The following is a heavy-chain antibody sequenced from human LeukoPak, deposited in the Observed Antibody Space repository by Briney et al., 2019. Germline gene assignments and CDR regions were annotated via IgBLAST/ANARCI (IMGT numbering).Heavy chain of an antibody. D-gene: IGHD3-10*01. J-gene: IGHJ3*02. CDR3: ARGSGVLLWFGELEFDAFDI. CDR2: ISYDGSNK. V-gene: IGHV3-30*04. Sequence: GRSLRLSCAASEFTFSSYAMHWVRQAPGKGLEWVAVISYDGSNKYYADSVKGRFTISRDNSKNTLYLQMNSLRAEDTAVYYCARGSGVLLWFGELEFDAFDIWGQGTMVTVSS. CDR1: EFTFSSYA.